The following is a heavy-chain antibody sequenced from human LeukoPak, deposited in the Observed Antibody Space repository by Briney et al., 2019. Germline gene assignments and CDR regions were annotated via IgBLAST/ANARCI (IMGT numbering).Heavy chain of an antibody. D-gene: IGHD2-21*02. J-gene: IGHJ3*02. CDR3: AKTLYCGGDCPWTFDI. Sequence: PWGSLRLSCAASGFTFSSYAMSWVRQAPGKGLEWVSAISGSGGSTYYADSVKGRFTISRDNSKNTLYLQMNSLRAEDTAVYYCAKTLYCGGDCPWTFDIWGQGTMVTVSS. V-gene: IGHV3-23*01. CDR2: ISGSGGST. CDR1: GFTFSSYA.